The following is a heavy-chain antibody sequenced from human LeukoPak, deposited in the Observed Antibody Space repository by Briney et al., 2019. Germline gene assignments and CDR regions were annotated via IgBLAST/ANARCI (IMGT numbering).Heavy chain of an antibody. Sequence: ASVKVSCKASGYTFTSYYMYWVRQAPGQGLEWMGIINPSGGSTSYAQKFQDRVTMTRDTSTSTVYMELSSLRSEDTAVYDCASPGDSIRRAAASNAFDICGQRTMVTVSS. CDR1: GYTFTSYY. CDR3: ASPGDSIRRAAASNAFDI. V-gene: IGHV1-46*01. D-gene: IGHD3-22*01. J-gene: IGHJ3*02. CDR2: INPSGGST.